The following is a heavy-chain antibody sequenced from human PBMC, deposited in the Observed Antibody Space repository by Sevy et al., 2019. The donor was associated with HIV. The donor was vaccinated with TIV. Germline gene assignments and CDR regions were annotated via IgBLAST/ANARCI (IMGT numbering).Heavy chain of an antibody. CDR3: ARDCSSASCLWGMDV. CDR1: GFTFSNYW. J-gene: IGHJ6*02. V-gene: IGHV3-7*03. CDR2: IKRNGSEK. Sequence: GGSLRLSCAASGFTFSNYWMSWVHQAPGKGLEWVANIKRNGSEKYYVDSVKGRFTISSDNDKNSLYLQMNSLRAEDTAVYYCARDCSSASCLWGMDVWGQGTTVTVSS. D-gene: IGHD2-2*01.